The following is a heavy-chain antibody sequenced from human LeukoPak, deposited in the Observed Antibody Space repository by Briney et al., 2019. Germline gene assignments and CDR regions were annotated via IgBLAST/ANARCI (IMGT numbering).Heavy chain of an antibody. V-gene: IGHV3-30*04. D-gene: IGHD3-10*01. CDR2: ISYDGTNA. J-gene: IGHJ4*02. CDR1: GFTFSSST. CDR3: AKALLLFSSDYFDY. Sequence: PGRSLRLSCAASGFTFSSSTMHWVRQAPGKGLEWVAIISYDGTNAYYADSVKGRFTISRDNSKNTLYLQMNSLRAEDTAVYYCAKALLLFSSDYFDYWGQGTLVTVSS.